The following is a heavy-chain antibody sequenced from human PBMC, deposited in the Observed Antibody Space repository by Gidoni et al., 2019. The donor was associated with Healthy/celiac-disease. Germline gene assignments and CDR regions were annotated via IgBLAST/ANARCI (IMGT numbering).Heavy chain of an antibody. Sequence: QVQLVQSGAEVKKPGASVKVSCKASGYTFTSYYMHWVRQAPGQGLEWMGIINPSGGSTSYEQKFQCRVTMTRDTSTSTVYMERSSMISEDTAVYYCARERGSYSDYYYYGMDVWGQGTTVTVSS. V-gene: IGHV1-46*03. J-gene: IGHJ6*02. CDR2: INPSGGST. CDR1: GYTFTSYY. CDR3: ARERGSYSDYYYYGMDV. D-gene: IGHD1-26*01.